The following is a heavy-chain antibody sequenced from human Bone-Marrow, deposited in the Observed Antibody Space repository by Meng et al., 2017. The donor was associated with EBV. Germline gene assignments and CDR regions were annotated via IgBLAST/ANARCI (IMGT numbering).Heavy chain of an antibody. J-gene: IGHJ4*02. CDR2: IDVGNANT. Sequence: AHPVQFGAEVKKPVASLKVSVKASGYTFRSYAIHWVRQAPGQSLEWMGCIDVGNANTKYSQKFQDRVTITRETFASTVYMELSRLTSEDTAVYYCARRYYDVTGYYYFDFWGQGTLVTVSS. CDR1: GYTFRSYA. CDR3: ARRYYDVTGYYYFDF. V-gene: IGHV1-3*01. D-gene: IGHD3-22*01.